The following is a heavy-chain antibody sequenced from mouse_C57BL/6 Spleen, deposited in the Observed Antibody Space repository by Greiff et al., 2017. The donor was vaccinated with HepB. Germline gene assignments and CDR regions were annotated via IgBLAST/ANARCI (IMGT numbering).Heavy chain of an antibody. CDR1: GYTFTSYW. Sequence: QVQLKESGAELVRPGTSVKLSCKASGYTFTSYWMHWVKQRPGQGLEWIGVIDPSDSYTNYNQKFKGKATLTVDTSSSTAYMQLSSLTSEDSAVYYCARGGTTVEFAYWGQGTLVTVSA. J-gene: IGHJ3*01. CDR3: ARGGTTVEFAY. CDR2: IDPSDSYT. D-gene: IGHD1-1*01. V-gene: IGHV1-59*01.